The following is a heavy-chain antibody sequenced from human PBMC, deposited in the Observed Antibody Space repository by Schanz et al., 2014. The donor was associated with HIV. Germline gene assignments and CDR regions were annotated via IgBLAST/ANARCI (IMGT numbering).Heavy chain of an antibody. D-gene: IGHD1-26*01. CDR3: ARRGLVGVTLYYYYYGMDV. CDR2: MNPNSGNT. Sequence: QVQLVQSGAEVKRPGASVKVSCTASGYFFTGQHMHWVRQAPGHGLEWMGWMNPNSGNTGFAQKFQGRVTMTRNTSINTAYMEVSGLKSEDTAVYYCARRGLVGVTLYYYYYGMDVWGQGTTVTVSS. J-gene: IGHJ6*02. CDR1: GYFFTGQH. V-gene: IGHV1-8*02.